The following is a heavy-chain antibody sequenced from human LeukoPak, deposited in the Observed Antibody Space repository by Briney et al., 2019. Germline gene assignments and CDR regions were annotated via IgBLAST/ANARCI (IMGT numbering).Heavy chain of an antibody. CDR1: GFTFSTYA. J-gene: IGHJ4*02. V-gene: IGHV3-23*01. D-gene: IGHD6-19*01. Sequence: GESLRLSCAASGFTFSTYAMSWVRQAPGKGLAWVSTISDSDGSTYYADSVKGRFTISRDNSKNSLYLQMNSLRAEDTALYYCAKASGWYYVLPDYWGQGTLVTVSS. CDR3: AKASGWYYVLPDY. CDR2: ISDSDGST.